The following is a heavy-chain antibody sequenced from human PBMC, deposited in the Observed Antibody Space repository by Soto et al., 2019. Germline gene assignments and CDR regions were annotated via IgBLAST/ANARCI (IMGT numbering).Heavy chain of an antibody. D-gene: IGHD2-2*01. CDR2: ISGSGGST. J-gene: IGHJ5*02. V-gene: IGHV3-23*01. Sequence: HPGGSLRLSCAASGFTFSSNAMSWVRQAPGKGLEWVSGISGSGGSTYYADSVKGRFTISRDNSKNTLYLQMNSLRAEDTAVYYCAKDFVVVPAASEDWFDPWGQGTLVTVSS. CDR3: AKDFVVVPAASEDWFDP. CDR1: GFTFSSNA.